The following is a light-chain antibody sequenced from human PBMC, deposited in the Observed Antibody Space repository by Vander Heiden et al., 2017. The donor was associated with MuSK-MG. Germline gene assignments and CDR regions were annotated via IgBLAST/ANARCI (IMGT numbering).Light chain of an antibody. J-gene: IGLJ2*01. V-gene: IGLV3-25*03. CDR1: ALQKQY. Sequence: SYELTQPPSVSVSPGQTARTTCSGDALQKQYAYWYQQKPGQAPVLVIYKDSERPSGIPERFSGSSSGTTVTLTISGVQAEDEADYYCQSADSSGTYVVFGGGTKLTVL. CDR2: KDS. CDR3: QSADSSGTYVV.